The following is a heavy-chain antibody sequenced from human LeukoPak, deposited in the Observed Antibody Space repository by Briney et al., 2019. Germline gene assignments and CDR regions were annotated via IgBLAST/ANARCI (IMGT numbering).Heavy chain of an antibody. CDR2: ISYDGNDK. CDR3: AREGRITMIVVDFDY. D-gene: IGHD3-22*01. J-gene: IGHJ4*02. V-gene: IGHV3-30-3*01. Sequence: GGSLRLSCAASGFIFSSYAMHWVRQAPGKGLEWVAVISYDGNDKYYADSVMGRFTISRDNSKNTLYLQMNSLRAEDTAVYYCAREGRITMIVVDFDYWGQGTLVTVSS. CDR1: GFIFSSYA.